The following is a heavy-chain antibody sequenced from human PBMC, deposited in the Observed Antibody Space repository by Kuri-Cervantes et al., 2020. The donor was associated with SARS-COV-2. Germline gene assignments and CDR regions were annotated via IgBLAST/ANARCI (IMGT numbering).Heavy chain of an antibody. CDR3: ASGLLCDSTMAFDS. D-gene: IGHD3-3*01. J-gene: IGHJ4*02. CDR1: GYTFTSYA. CDR2: ILPILGIV. Sequence: SVKVSCKASGYTFTSYAMHWVRQAPGQGLEWMGGILPILGIVDYAQKFQGRLTITADKSTSTAYMELSSLRSEDTAVYYCASGLLCDSTMAFDSWGQGTLVTVSS. V-gene: IGHV1-69*10.